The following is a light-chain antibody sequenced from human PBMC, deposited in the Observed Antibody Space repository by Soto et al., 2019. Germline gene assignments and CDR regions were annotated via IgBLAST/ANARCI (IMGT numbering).Light chain of an antibody. CDR2: DAS. CDR3: QQYNSYWT. V-gene: IGKV1-5*01. Sequence: DIQMTQSPSTLSASVGDRVTITCRASQSISSWLAWYQQKPGKAPKLLIYDASSLESGVPSRFSGSGSGTKSTLTIISLQPDDFATYYCQQYNSYWTFGQGTKV. CDR1: QSISSW. J-gene: IGKJ1*01.